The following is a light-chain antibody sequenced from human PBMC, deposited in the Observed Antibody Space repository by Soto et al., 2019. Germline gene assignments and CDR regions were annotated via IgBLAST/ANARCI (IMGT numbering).Light chain of an antibody. CDR3: QQSYTSRKT. CDR1: QSINSY. V-gene: IGKV1-39*01. J-gene: IGKJ1*01. CDR2: AAS. Sequence: DIQMTQSPSSLSASVGDRVTITCRASQSINSYLNWYQQKPGKAPKLLIYAASSLQSGVPSRFSGSGSGTDFTLTISSLQPEDFATYYCQQSYTSRKTFGQGSKVEIK.